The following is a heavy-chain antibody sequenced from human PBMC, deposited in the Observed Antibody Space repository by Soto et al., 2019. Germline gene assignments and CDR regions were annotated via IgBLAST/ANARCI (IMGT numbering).Heavy chain of an antibody. D-gene: IGHD3-3*01. J-gene: IGHJ6*03. CDR2: INSDGSST. CDR1: GFMFSSYW. Sequence: EVQLVESGGGLVQPGGSLRLSCAASGFMFSSYWMHWVRQAPGKGLVWVSRINSDGSSTTYADSVKGLFTISRDNAKNTLYLQMNSLRAEDTAVYYCARVPRFDYYYMDVWGKGTTVTVSS. V-gene: IGHV3-74*01. CDR3: ARVPRFDYYYMDV.